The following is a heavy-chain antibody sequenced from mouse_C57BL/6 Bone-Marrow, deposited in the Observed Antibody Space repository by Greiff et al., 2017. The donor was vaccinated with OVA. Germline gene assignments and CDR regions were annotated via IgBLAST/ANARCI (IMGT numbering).Heavy chain of an antibody. D-gene: IGHD3-2*02. J-gene: IGHJ4*01. CDR1: GYTFTSYW. CDR3: ASTAQYYAMDY. Sequence: QVQLQQPGAELVMPGASVKLSCKASGYTFTSYWMHWVKQRPGQGLEWIGEIDPSDSYTNYNQKFKGKSTLTVDKSSSTAYMQLSSLTSEDSAVYYCASTAQYYAMDYWGQGTSVTVSS. CDR2: IDPSDSYT. V-gene: IGHV1-69*01.